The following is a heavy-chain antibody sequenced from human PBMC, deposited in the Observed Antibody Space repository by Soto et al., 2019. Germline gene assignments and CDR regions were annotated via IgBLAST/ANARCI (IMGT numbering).Heavy chain of an antibody. V-gene: IGHV3-23*01. D-gene: IGHD3-10*01. CDR3: AKDSPILLWFGELLPETDY. CDR2: ISGSGGST. CDR1: GFTFSSYA. Sequence: EVQLLESGGGLVQPGGSLRLSCAASGFTFSSYAMSWVRQAPGKGLEWVSAISGSGGSTYYADSVKGRFTISRDNSKNTVYMQMNSLRGEETAVYYCAKDSPILLWFGELLPETDYWGQGTLVTVSS. J-gene: IGHJ4*02.